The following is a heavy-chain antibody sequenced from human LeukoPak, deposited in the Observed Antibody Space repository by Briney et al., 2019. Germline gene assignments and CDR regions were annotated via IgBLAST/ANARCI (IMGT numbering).Heavy chain of an antibody. D-gene: IGHD5-18*01. CDR3: SRLYGYSYGANFDY. V-gene: IGHV3-73*01. Sequence: GGSLRLSCEASGFTFSASAMHWVRQASGKGLEWVGRISSKANSYATVYAASVKGRFTISRDDSKNTAYLQMNRLKTEDTAVYYCSRLYGYSYGANFDYWGQGTLVTVSS. CDR2: ISSKANSYAT. CDR1: GFTFSASA. J-gene: IGHJ4*02.